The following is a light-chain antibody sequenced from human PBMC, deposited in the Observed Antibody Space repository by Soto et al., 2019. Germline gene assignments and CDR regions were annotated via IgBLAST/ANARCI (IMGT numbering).Light chain of an antibody. CDR3: AAWDDSLNGGV. CDR1: SSNIGSNT. J-gene: IGLJ1*01. V-gene: IGLV1-44*01. Sequence: QSVLPQPPSASGTPGQRVTISCSGSSSNIGSNTVNWYQQLPGTAPKLLIYSNNQRPSGVPDRFSGSKSGTSASLAISGLQSEDEADYYCAAWDDSLNGGVFGTGTKATVL. CDR2: SNN.